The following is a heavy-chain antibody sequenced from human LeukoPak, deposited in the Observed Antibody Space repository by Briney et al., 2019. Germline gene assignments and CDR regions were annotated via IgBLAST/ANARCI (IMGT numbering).Heavy chain of an antibody. CDR2: ISSSGSTI. V-gene: IGHV3-48*03. D-gene: IGHD5-18*01. J-gene: IGHJ4*02. Sequence: GGSLRLSCAASGFTFSSYEMNWVRQAPGKGLEWVSYISSSGSTIYYADSVKGRFTISRDNAKNSLYLQMNSLRAEDTAVYYCARDLDPDRGYSYGFFDYWGQGTLVTVSS. CDR3: ARDLDPDRGYSYGFFDY. CDR1: GFTFSSYE.